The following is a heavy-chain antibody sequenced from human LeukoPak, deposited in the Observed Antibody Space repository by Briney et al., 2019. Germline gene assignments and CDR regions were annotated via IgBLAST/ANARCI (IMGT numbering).Heavy chain of an antibody. CDR3: ARDETYDYESNGYLDF. V-gene: IGHV3-7*01. D-gene: IGHD3-22*01. CDR1: GFPFSSCW. CDR2: IRHDGSET. J-gene: IGHJ4*02. Sequence: PGGSLRLSCAASGFPFSSCWMSWVRQAPGKGLEWVANIRHDGSETYYVDSLRGRFTISRDNAKNLVYLQMSSLRAEDTAIYYCARDETYDYESNGYLDFWGQGTVVTVSS.